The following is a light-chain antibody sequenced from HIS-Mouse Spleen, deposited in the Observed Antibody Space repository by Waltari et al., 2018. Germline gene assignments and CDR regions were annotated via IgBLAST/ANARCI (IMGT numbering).Light chain of an antibody. CDR3: QVWDSSTVV. Sequence: SYELTQPLSVSVALGQTARITCGGNNIGSKNVHWYQQKPGQAPVLVIHRDSNRPSGIPERFSGSNSGNTATLTISRAQAGDEADYYCQVWDSSTVVFGRGTKLTVL. J-gene: IGLJ2*01. CDR1: NIGSKN. CDR2: RDS. V-gene: IGLV3-9*01.